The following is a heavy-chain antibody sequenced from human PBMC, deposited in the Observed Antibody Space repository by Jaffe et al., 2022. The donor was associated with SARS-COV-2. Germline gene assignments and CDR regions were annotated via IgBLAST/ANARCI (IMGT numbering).Heavy chain of an antibody. CDR2: IIPIFGTA. CDR1: GGTFSSYA. CDR3: ASARDSGSYPHPPKYYYYYGMDV. V-gene: IGHV1-69*01. D-gene: IGHD1-26*01. J-gene: IGHJ6*02. Sequence: QVQLVQSGAEVKKPGSSVKVSCKASGGTFSSYAISWVRQAPGQGLEWMGGIIPIFGTANYAQKFQGRVTITADESTSTAYMELSSLRSEDTAVYYCASARDSGSYPHPPKYYYYYGMDVWGQGTTVTVSS.